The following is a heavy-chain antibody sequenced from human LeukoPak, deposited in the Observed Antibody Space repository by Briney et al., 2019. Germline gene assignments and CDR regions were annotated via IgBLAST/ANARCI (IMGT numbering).Heavy chain of an antibody. J-gene: IGHJ5*02. V-gene: IGHV3-21*04. D-gene: IGHD2-2*01. CDR2: ISSSSSYI. Sequence: GGSLRLSCAASGFTFSSYSMNWVRQAPGKGLEWVSSISSSSSYIYYADSVKGRFTISRDNAKNSLYLQMNSLKTEDTAVYYCTRLGGDDCSSTSCFKFDPWGQGTLVTVSS. CDR1: GFTFSSYS. CDR3: TRLGGDDCSSTSCFKFDP.